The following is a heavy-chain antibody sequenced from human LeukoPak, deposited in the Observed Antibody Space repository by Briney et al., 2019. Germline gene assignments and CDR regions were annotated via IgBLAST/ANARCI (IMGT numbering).Heavy chain of an antibody. CDR1: GYTFTGYY. V-gene: IGHV1-2*02. J-gene: IGHJ4*02. CDR3: ARGYCSGDCFTLFDY. D-gene: IGHD2-21*02. CDR2: INPNSGGT. Sequence: ASVKVSCKASGYTFTGYYMHWVRQAPGQGLEWMGWINPNSGGTNYAQKFQGRVTMTRDTSISTAYMELSSLRSDDTAVYYCARGYCSGDCFTLFDYWGQGTLVTVSS.